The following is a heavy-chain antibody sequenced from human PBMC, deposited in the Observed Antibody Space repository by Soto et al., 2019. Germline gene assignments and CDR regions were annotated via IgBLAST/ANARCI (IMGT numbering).Heavy chain of an antibody. J-gene: IGHJ5*01. CDR1: RFIFSDYA. D-gene: IGHD1-26*01. V-gene: IGHV3-23*01. Sequence: DVQLLESGGGLVQPGGSLTLSCAASRFIFSDYAMNWVRQAPGKGLEWVSSIGGGNTDRYYADSVKGRFIISRANTKNTMYLQMNSLRDDDTAVYYCAKDAGSYNGRWDGFDSWVQGALVTVAS. CDR2: IGGGNTDR. CDR3: AKDAGSYNGRWDGFDS.